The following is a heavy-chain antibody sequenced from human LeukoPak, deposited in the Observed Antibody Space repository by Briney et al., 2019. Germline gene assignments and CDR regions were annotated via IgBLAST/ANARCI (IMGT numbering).Heavy chain of an antibody. J-gene: IGHJ4*02. CDR1: GGSISSYH. D-gene: IGHD5-24*01. Sequence: SETLSLTCTVSGGSISSYHWSWIRQPAGKGLEWIGRFYTSGSTNYNPSLKSRVTMSVDTFNNQFSLRLSSVTAADTAVYYCARERLRDGYNLFDYWGQGTLVTVSS. CDR3: ARERLRDGYNLFDY. CDR2: FYTSGST. V-gene: IGHV4-4*07.